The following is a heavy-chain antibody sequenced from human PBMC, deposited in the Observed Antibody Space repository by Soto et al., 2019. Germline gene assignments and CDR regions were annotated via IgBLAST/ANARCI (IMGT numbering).Heavy chain of an antibody. CDR1: GYTFSDYY. J-gene: IGHJ4*02. V-gene: IGHV3-11*01. CDR3: ARHYDMWSGYLAPVDY. Sequence: QVQLVESGGDLVKPGGSLRLSCAASGYTFSDYYMSWIRQAPGKGLEWISYIDTSGTKVYYADSVKGRFTITRDNAKNSLSLDMNSLRDEDTAVYYCARHYDMWSGYLAPVDYWGQGTLVTVSS. CDR2: IDTSGTKV. D-gene: IGHD3-3*01.